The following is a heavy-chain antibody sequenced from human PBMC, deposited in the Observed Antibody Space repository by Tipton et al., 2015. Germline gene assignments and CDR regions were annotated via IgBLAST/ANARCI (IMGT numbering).Heavy chain of an antibody. CDR1: GGSISSSSYY. J-gene: IGHJ4*02. CDR3: ASSNYYDTCWY. CDR2: IYYSGTT. V-gene: IGHV4-39*01. D-gene: IGHD3-22*01. Sequence: TLSLTCTVSGGSISSSSYYWGWIRQPPGKGLEWIGNIYYSGTTYYNPSLKSRVTISVDTAKNQFNLNLSSVTAADRAVYYCASSNYYDTCWYWGQGTLVTVSS.